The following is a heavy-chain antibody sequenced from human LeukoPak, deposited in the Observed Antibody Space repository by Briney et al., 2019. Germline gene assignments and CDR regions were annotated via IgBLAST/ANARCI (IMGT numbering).Heavy chain of an antibody. D-gene: IGHD1-1*01. CDR2: IIPIFGTA. V-gene: IGHV1-69*13. CDR1: GGTFSSYA. Sequence: SVKVSCKASGGTFSSYAISWVRQVPGQGLEWMGGIIPIFGTANYAQKFQGRVTITADESTSTAYMELSSLRSEDTAVYYCARGRQLERLYAFDIWGQGTMVTVSS. CDR3: ARGRQLERLYAFDI. J-gene: IGHJ3*02.